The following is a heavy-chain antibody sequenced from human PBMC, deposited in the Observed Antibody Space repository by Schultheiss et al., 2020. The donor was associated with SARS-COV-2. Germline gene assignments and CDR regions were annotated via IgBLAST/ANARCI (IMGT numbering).Heavy chain of an antibody. CDR2: ISWNSGSI. CDR1: GFTFSSYS. D-gene: IGHD5/OR15-5a*01. J-gene: IGHJ6*02. CDR3: ASVAGMDV. Sequence: GGSLRLSCAASGFTFSSYSMNWVRQAPGKGLEWVSGISWNSGSIGYADSVKGRFTISRDNAKNSLYLQMNSLRAEDTALYYCASVAGMDVWGQGTTVTVSS. V-gene: IGHV3-9*01.